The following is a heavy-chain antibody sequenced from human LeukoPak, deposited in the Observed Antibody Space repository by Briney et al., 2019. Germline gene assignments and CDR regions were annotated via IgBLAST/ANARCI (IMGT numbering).Heavy chain of an antibody. D-gene: IGHD3-22*01. CDR1: GYTFTSYY. J-gene: IGHJ4*02. V-gene: IGHV1-46*01. Sequence: RASVKVSCKASGYTFTSYYMHWVRQAPGQGLEWMGIINPSGGSTSYAQKFQGRVAMTRDTSTSTVYMELSSLRSEDTAVYYCARVAQHRYYYDTSDYRYYFDFWGQGTLVTVSS. CDR2: INPSGGST. CDR3: ARVAQHRYYYDTSDYRYYFDF.